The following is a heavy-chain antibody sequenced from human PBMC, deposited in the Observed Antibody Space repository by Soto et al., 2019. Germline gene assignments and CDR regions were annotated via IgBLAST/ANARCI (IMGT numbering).Heavy chain of an antibody. D-gene: IGHD2-15*01. CDR3: ARAHALGYCSGGSCYSLDY. CDR1: GGSISSGGYY. J-gene: IGHJ4*02. CDR2: IYYSGST. V-gene: IGHV4-31*03. Sequence: QVQLQESGPGLVKPSQTLSLTCTVSGGSISSGGYYWSWIRQHPGKGLEWIGYIYYSGSTYYNPSHKSRVTISVDKSKNQFSLKLSSVTAADTAVYYCARAHALGYCSGGSCYSLDYWGQGTLVTVSS.